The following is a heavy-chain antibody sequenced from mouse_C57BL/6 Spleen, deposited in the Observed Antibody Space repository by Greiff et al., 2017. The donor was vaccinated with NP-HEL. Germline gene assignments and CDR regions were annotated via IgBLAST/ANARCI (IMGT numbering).Heavy chain of an antibody. V-gene: IGHV1-54*01. CDR2: INPGSGGT. J-gene: IGHJ4*01. Sequence: VQLQQSGAELVRPGTSVKVSCKASGYAFTNYLIEWVKQRPGQGLEWIGVINPGSGGTNYNEKFKGKATLTADKSSSTAYMQLSSLTSEDSAVYFCASCDGGYAMDYWGQGTSVTVSS. CDR3: ASCDGGYAMDY. CDR1: GYAFTNYL. D-gene: IGHD2-3*01.